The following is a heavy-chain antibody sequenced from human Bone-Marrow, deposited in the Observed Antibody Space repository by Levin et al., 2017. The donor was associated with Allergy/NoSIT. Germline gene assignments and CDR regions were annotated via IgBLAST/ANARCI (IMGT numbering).Heavy chain of an antibody. CDR1: GFTVSNNY. Sequence: GESLKISCVVSGFTVSNNYMSWVRQAPGKGLEWVSVIYSGGSTYYADSVKGRLTISRDNSKNTVYLQMNSLRAEDKAVYYCARLDLITGIDYWGQGTLVTVSS. J-gene: IGHJ4*02. CDR2: IYSGGST. V-gene: IGHV3-66*02. D-gene: IGHD1-14*01. CDR3: ARLDLITGIDY.